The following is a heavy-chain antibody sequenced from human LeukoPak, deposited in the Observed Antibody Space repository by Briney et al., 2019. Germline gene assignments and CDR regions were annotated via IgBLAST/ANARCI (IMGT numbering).Heavy chain of an antibody. V-gene: IGHV4-39*01. CDR3: ARHPTSSSSHFDI. D-gene: IGHD6-13*01. J-gene: IGHJ3*02. Sequence: SETLSLTCTVSGGSISSSSYFWGWIRQPPGKGLEWIGSIYYSGSTYYNPSLKSRVTISVDTSKNQFSLKLSSVTAADTAVYYCARHPTSSSSHFDIWGQGTMVTVSS. CDR2: IYYSGST. CDR1: GGSISSSSYF.